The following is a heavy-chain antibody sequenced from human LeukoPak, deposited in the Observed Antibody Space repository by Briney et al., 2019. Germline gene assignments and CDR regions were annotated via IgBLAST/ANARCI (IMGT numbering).Heavy chain of an antibody. CDR1: GGTFSSYA. V-gene: IGHV1-69*04. J-gene: IGHJ6*02. CDR2: IIPILGIA. CDR3: ARVRTGTTSYYYYGMDV. D-gene: IGHD1-7*01. Sequence: SVKVSCKASGGTFSSYAISWVRQAPGQGLEWVGRIIPILGIANYAQKFQGRVTITADKSTSTAYMELSSLRSEDTAVYYCARVRTGTTSYYYYGMDVWGQGTTVTVSS.